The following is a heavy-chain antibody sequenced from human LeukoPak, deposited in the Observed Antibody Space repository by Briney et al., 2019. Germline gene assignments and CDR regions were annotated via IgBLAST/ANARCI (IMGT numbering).Heavy chain of an antibody. V-gene: IGHV3-30*04. J-gene: IGHJ4*02. CDR1: GFTLSSYA. CDR3: ARDLSSGCVREFVYYFDY. D-gene: IGHD6-19*01. Sequence: QAGGSLRLSCAASGFTLSSYAMHWVRQAPGKGLEWVAVISYDGSNKYYADSVKGRFTISRDNSKNTLYLQMNSLRAEDTAVYYCARDLSSGCVREFVYYFDYWGQGTLVTVSS. CDR2: ISYDGSNK.